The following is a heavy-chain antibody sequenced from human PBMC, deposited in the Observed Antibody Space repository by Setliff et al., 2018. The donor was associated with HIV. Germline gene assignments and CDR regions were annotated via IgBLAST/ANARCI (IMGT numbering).Heavy chain of an antibody. CDR2: IYYSGST. D-gene: IGHD5-12*01. CDR1: GYSVSSGYY. Sequence: PSETLSLTCAVSGYSVSSGYYWGWIRQPPGKGLEWIASIYYSGSTYYAPSLKSRVTISVDTSKNQFSLKLTSVTAADTAVYFCARVVPREVAPGCFDIWGQGTMVTVSS. CDR3: ARVVPREVAPGCFDI. V-gene: IGHV4-38-2*01. J-gene: IGHJ3*02.